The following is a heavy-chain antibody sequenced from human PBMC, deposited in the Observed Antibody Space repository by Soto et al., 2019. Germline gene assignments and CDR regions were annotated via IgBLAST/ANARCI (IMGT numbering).Heavy chain of an antibody. Sequence: GGSLRLSCAASGFTFSSYGMHWVRQAPGKGLEWVAVIWYDGSNKYYADSVKGRFTISRDNSKNTLYLQMNSLRAEDTAVYYCARDPRAQLWLPSVVYYYGMDVWGQGTTVTVSS. CDR1: GFTFSSYG. J-gene: IGHJ6*02. D-gene: IGHD5-18*01. V-gene: IGHV3-33*01. CDR3: ARDPRAQLWLPSVVYYYGMDV. CDR2: IWYDGSNK.